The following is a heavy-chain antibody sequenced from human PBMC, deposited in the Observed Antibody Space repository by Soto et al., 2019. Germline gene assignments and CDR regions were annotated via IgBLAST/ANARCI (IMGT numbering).Heavy chain of an antibody. CDR2: IVVGSGNT. Sequence: SVKVSCKASGFTFTSSAVQWVRQARGQRLEWIGWIVVGSGNTNYAQKFQERVTITRDMSTSTAYMELSSLRSEDTAVFYCAADLSYQLLYYFDYWGQGTLVTVSS. CDR1: GFTFTSSA. D-gene: IGHD2-2*01. CDR3: AADLSYQLLYYFDY. J-gene: IGHJ4*02. V-gene: IGHV1-58*01.